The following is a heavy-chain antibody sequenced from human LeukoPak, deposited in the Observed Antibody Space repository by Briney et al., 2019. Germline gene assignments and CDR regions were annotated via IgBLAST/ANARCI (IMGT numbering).Heavy chain of an antibody. Sequence: ASVKVSCKASGYTFTSYDINWVRQATGQGLELMVWMNPNSGNTGYAQKFQGRVTMTRNTSISTAYMELSSLRSEDTAVYYCARGPDYAWFDPWGQGTLVTVSS. J-gene: IGHJ5*02. V-gene: IGHV1-8*01. D-gene: IGHD3-16*01. CDR2: MNPNSGNT. CDR3: ARGPDYAWFDP. CDR1: GYTFTSYD.